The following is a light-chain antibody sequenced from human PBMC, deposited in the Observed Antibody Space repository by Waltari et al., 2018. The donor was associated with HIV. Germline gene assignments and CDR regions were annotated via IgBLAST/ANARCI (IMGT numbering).Light chain of an antibody. CDR3: SSYAGSNNFV. CDR1: SSDVGGYNY. CDR2: EVS. V-gene: IGLV2-8*01. Sequence: HPPSASGSPGQSVTISCTGTSSDVGGYNYVSWYQQHPGKAPKLMIYEVSKRPSGVPDRFSGSKSGNTASLTVSGLQAEDEDDYDCSSYAGSNNFVFGTGTKVAVL. J-gene: IGLJ1*01.